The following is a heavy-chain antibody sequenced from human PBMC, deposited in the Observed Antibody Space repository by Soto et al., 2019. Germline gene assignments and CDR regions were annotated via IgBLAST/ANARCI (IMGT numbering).Heavy chain of an antibody. CDR1: GCTFSSSA. Sequence: WXSGKVSCKASGCTFSSSARHWVRQAPGQRLEWMGWINAGNGNTKYSQKFQGRVTITRDTSASTAYMELSSLRSEDTAVYYCASAQPGLRFFENANNLYYSGMDVWGQGTTVTVSS. V-gene: IGHV1-3*01. CDR2: INAGNGNT. D-gene: IGHD3-3*01. CDR3: ASAQPGLRFFENANNLYYSGMDV. J-gene: IGHJ6*02.